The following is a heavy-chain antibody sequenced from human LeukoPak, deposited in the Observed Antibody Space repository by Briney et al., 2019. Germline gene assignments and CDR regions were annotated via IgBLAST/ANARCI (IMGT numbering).Heavy chain of an antibody. CDR3: ARGRFCDSGNCYLDY. D-gene: IGHD4-23*01. Sequence: VXNIKPDGRDKYHVDSVKGRFTISRDNAKASLYLLMNSLRAEDTAVYYCARGRFCDSGNCYLDYWGQGTLVTVSS. CDR2: IKPDGRDK. J-gene: IGHJ4*02. V-gene: IGHV3-7*01.